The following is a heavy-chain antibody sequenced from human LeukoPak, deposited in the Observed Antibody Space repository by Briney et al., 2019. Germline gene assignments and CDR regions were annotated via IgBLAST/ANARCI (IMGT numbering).Heavy chain of an antibody. Sequence: PGRSLRLSCAASGFTFSTYIMHWVRQAPGKGLEWVAVISYDGSNKFYADSVKGRFTISGDNSRNTLYLQMNSLRAEDTAVYYCASGPTTALIYRGQGTLVTVSS. V-gene: IGHV3-30-3*01. CDR3: ASGPTTALIY. CDR1: GFTFSTYI. D-gene: IGHD1-26*01. CDR2: ISYDGSNK. J-gene: IGHJ4*02.